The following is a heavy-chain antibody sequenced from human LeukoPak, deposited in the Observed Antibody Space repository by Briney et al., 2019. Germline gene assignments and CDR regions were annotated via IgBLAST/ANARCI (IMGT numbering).Heavy chain of an antibody. CDR2: IIPIFGTA. D-gene: IGHD6-13*01. CDR3: ARAGYSSSWYSYFDY. J-gene: IGHJ4*02. Sequence: ASVKVSCKASGGTFSSYAISWVRQAPGRGLEWMGGIIPIFGTANYAQKFQGRVTITADKSTSTAYMELSSLRSEDTAVYYCARAGYSSSWYSYFDYWGQGTLVTVSS. V-gene: IGHV1-69*06. CDR1: GGTFSSYA.